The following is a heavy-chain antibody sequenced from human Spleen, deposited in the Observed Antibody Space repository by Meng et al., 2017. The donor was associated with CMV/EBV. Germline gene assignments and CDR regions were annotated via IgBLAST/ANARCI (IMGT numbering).Heavy chain of an antibody. V-gene: IGHV1-2*02. CDR3: ARAHYDFWSGYGTIGY. Sequence: SVKVSCKASGYTFTGYYMHWVRQAPGQGLEWMGWINPNSGGTNYAQKFQGRVTMTRDTSISTAYMELSRLRSDDTAVYYCARAHYDFWSGYGTIGYWGQGTLVTVSS. CDR1: GYTFTGYY. CDR2: INPNSGGT. J-gene: IGHJ4*02. D-gene: IGHD3-3*01.